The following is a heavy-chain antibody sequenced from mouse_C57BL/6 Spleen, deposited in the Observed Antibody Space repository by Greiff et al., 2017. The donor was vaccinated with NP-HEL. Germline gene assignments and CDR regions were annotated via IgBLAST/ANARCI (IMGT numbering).Heavy chain of an antibody. CDR1: GFNIKDDY. J-gene: IGHJ2*01. V-gene: IGHV14-4*01. D-gene: IGHD1-1*01. CDR2: IDPENGDT. Sequence: VQLQQSGAELVRPGASVKLSCTASGFNIKDDYMHWVKQRPEQGLEWIGWIDPENGDTEYASKFQGKATITADTSSNTAYLQLSSLTSEDTSVYYCTTGYYGSSLLDYWGQGTTLTVSS. CDR3: TTGYYGSSLLDY.